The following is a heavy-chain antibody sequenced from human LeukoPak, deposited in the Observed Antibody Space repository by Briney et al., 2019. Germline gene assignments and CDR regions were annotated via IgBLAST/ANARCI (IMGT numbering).Heavy chain of an antibody. CDR3: ARTYYYDSSGSVYFDY. J-gene: IGHJ4*02. V-gene: IGHV3-66*01. D-gene: IGHD3-22*01. CDR1: GFTISSTY. Sequence: GGSLRLSCAASGFTISSTYMNWVRQAPGKGLEWVSLIYSGGTTYYADSVKGRFTISRDNSKNMLYLQMNSLRAEDTAVYYCARTYYYDSSGSVYFDYWGQGTLVTVSS. CDR2: IYSGGTT.